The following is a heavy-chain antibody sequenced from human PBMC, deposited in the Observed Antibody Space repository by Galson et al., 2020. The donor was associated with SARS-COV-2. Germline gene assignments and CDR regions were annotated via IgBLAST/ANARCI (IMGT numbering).Heavy chain of an antibody. V-gene: IGHV1-69*13. Sequence: SVKVSGKASGDAFSSFSINWVRQAPGQGLDWMGGIMSFFYTPNYAEKFQGRVTITADDSTSTVYMELSSLRSEDTAVYYCARGKQLWRIENYYMDVWGKGTTVTVSS. D-gene: IGHD5-18*01. CDR3: ARGKQLWRIENYYMDV. J-gene: IGHJ6*03. CDR2: IMSFFYTP. CDR1: GDAFSSFS.